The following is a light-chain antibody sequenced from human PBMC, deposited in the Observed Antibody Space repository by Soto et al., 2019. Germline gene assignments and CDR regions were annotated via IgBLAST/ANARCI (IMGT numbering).Light chain of an antibody. CDR3: QHYSTYSIT. CDR2: KAS. CDR1: QSISTW. J-gene: IGKJ5*01. V-gene: IGKV1-5*03. Sequence: DIQMTQSPSTLSASVGDRVTITCRDSQSISTWLAWFQQKPGKAPNLLIYKASTLESGVPSRFSGSGSGTEFTLTISSLQPDDFATYYCQHYSTYSITFGQGTRLGIK.